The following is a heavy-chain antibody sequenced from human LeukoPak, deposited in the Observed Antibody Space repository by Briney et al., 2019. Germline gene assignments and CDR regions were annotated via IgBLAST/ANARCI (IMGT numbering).Heavy chain of an antibody. CDR1: GYTFSSYD. CDR2: INPNSGNT. J-gene: IGHJ3*01. V-gene: IGHV1-8*03. D-gene: IGHD2-2*01. CDR3: AKADHRLYQLPSADAFDV. Sequence: ASVKVSCKASGYTFSSYDINWVRQATGQGLEWMGWINPNSGNTGYAQKFQGRISITRNTSISTAYMELSSLISEDSAVYYCAKADHRLYQLPSADAFDVWGQGTMVTVSS.